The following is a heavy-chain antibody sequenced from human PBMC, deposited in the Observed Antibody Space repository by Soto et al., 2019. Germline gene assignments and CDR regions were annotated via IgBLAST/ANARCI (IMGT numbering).Heavy chain of an antibody. J-gene: IGHJ4*02. CDR3: AKDCRRLAESGSAFDS. V-gene: IGHV3-23*01. Sequence: EVQLLESGGGLGQPGGSLRLSCAASGFTFNDYAMAWVRQAPGKGLEWVSSISGSGGHSSYADSVKGRFTMSRDSVKNMVFLDMSDLRAEDTAVYYCAKDCRRLAESGSAFDSWGQGALVTVSS. D-gene: IGHD6-13*01. CDR1: GFTFNDYA. CDR2: ISGSGGHS.